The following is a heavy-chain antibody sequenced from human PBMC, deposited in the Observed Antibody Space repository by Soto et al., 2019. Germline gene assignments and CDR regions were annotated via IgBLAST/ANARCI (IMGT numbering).Heavy chain of an antibody. CDR3: IRGGSPYYYDY. J-gene: IGHJ4*02. Sequence: EVQLVESGGGLVQPGGSLKLSCAASGFIFSGSAVHWVRQASGKGLEWVDRILSKAGNYATAYPASMKGRFTISRDDSENTAFLQMNSLKTEDTAVYYCIRGGSPYYYDYWGQGTLVAVSS. CDR2: ILSKAGNYAT. CDR1: GFIFSGSA. V-gene: IGHV3-73*01.